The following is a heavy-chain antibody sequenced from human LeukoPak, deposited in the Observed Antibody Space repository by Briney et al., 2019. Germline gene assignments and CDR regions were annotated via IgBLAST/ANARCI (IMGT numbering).Heavy chain of an antibody. Sequence: KPSETLSLTCAVSGGSIRSSSYYWGWIRQHPGKGLEWIGYISYSGNTYYNPPLKTRLTISVDTSKNQFCLNVSSVTAADTAVYYCARARDCSGGTCYQFNWFDPWGQGTLVTVSS. CDR1: GGSIRSSSYY. V-gene: IGHV4-31*11. CDR3: ARARDCSGGTCYQFNWFDP. J-gene: IGHJ5*02. D-gene: IGHD2-15*01. CDR2: ISYSGNT.